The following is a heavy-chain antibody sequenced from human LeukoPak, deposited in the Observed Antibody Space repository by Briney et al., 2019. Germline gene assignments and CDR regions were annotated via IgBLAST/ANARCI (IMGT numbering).Heavy chain of an antibody. Sequence: PSQTLSLTCAISGDSVSSNSAAWNWIRQSPSRGLEWLGRTYYRSKWYNDYAVSVKSRITVNPDKSKNQFSLQLNSVPPEDTAVYYCARDRYSSGWYGLDYWGQGTLVTVSS. CDR3: ARDRYSSGWYGLDY. V-gene: IGHV6-1*01. D-gene: IGHD6-19*01. J-gene: IGHJ4*02. CDR2: TYYRSKWYN. CDR1: GDSVSSNSAA.